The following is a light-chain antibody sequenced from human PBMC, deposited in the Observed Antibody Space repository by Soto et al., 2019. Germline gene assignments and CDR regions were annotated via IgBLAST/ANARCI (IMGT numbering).Light chain of an antibody. CDR2: GAS. Sequence: EIVMTQSPATLSVSPGERAPLSCRASQSVSSNLAWYQQKPGQAPRLLIYGASTRATGIPARFSGSGSGTEFTITISSLQSEDFAVYYCQQYNNWPTCGQGTKVEIK. CDR1: QSVSSN. V-gene: IGKV3-15*01. CDR3: QQYNNWPT. J-gene: IGKJ1*01.